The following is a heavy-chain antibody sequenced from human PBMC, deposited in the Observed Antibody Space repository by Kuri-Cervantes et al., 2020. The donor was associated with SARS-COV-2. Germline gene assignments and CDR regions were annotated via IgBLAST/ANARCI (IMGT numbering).Heavy chain of an antibody. V-gene: IGHV1-2*02. CDR3: ARVPVGGYLKSYFDY. Sequence: ASVKVSCKASGYTFTSYYMHWVRQAPGQGLEWMGWINPNSGGTNYAQKFQGRVTMTRDTPISTAYMELSRLRSDDTAVYYCARVPVGGYLKSYFDYWGQGTLVTVSS. D-gene: IGHD6-19*01. CDR2: INPNSGGT. J-gene: IGHJ4*02. CDR1: GYTFTSYY.